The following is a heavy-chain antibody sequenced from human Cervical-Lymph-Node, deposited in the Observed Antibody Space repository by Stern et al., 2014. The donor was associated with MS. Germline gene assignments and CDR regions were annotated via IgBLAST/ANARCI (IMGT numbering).Heavy chain of an antibody. D-gene: IGHD3-22*01. CDR1: GFTFGSYA. V-gene: IGHV3-23*04. J-gene: IGHJ4*02. Sequence: EVQLVASGGGLVQPGGSLRLSCAASGFTFGSYAMNWVRPAPGKGLEWVSGIRGSGATTYHADSVKRRLTISRDNSKNTLYLQMNSLRGEDTAVYYCAKTYYYENSEGAFFDYWGQGTLGTVSS. CDR2: IRGSGATT. CDR3: AKTYYYENSEGAFFDY.